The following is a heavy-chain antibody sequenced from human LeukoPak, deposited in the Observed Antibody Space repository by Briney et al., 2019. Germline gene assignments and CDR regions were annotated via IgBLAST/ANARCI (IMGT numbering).Heavy chain of an antibody. D-gene: IGHD3-3*01. CDR1: GGSISSYY. V-gene: IGHV4-59*01. CDR3: ARDPGYDFWSGQKGWFDP. Sequence: TSETLSLTCTVSGGSISSYYWSWIRQPPGKGLEWIAYIYYSGSTNYNPSLKSRVTTSVDTSKNQFSLNLSSVTAADTAVYYCARDPGYDFWSGQKGWFDPWGQGTLVTVSS. CDR2: IYYSGST. J-gene: IGHJ5*02.